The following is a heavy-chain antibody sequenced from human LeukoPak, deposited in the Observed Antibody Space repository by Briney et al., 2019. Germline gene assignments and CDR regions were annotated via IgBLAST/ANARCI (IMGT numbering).Heavy chain of an antibody. D-gene: IGHD6-13*01. CDR1: GFSFSNYG. Sequence: GGSLRLSCTASGFSFSNYGMHWVRQAPGKGLEWVAFIRYDGSNKYYADSVKGRFTISRDNSKNTLYLQMNSLRAEDTAVYYCAKDYSPFIAATGTPYFWGQGTLVTVSS. CDR3: AKDYSPFIAATGTPYF. V-gene: IGHV3-30*02. J-gene: IGHJ4*02. CDR2: IRYDGSNK.